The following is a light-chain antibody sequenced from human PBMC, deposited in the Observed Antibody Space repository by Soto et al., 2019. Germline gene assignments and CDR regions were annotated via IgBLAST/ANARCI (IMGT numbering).Light chain of an antibody. CDR2: EVT. CDR3: TSYAGSSSWV. V-gene: IGLV2-8*01. Sequence: QSVLTQPPSASGSPGQSVTISCTGTSSDVGDYNYVSWYQQHPGKAPKLMIYEVTKRPSGVPDRFSGSKSGSTASLTVSGLQAEDEGDYYCTSYAGSSSWVFGGGTQLTVL. J-gene: IGLJ3*02. CDR1: SSDVGDYNY.